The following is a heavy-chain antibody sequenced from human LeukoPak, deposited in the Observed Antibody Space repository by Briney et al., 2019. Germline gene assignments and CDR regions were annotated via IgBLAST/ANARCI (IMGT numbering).Heavy chain of an antibody. Sequence: GGSLRLSCAASGFTFSSYAMNWVRQAPGKGLEWVSGISGSGGSTYYADSVKGRFTISRDNSKNTLYLQMNSLRAEDTALYYCAKGPYYYDSSGYYYDYWGQGTLVTVSS. J-gene: IGHJ4*02. CDR1: GFTFSSYA. V-gene: IGHV3-23*01. D-gene: IGHD3-22*01. CDR2: ISGSGGST. CDR3: AKGPYYYDSSGYYYDY.